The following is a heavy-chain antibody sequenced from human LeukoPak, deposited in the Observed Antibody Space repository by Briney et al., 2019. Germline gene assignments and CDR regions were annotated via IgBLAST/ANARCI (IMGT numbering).Heavy chain of an antibody. CDR2: IYTSGST. CDR3: ARPTYNTSAYEYVQH. Sequence: SETLSLTCTVSVGSISSYYWSWIRQPAGKGLEWIGRIYTSGSTNYNPSLKSRVTMSVDTSKNQFSLKLNSVTAADTAGHYFARPTYNTSAYEYVQHWGQGTLVTVSS. D-gene: IGHD3-22*01. V-gene: IGHV4-4*07. CDR1: VGSISSYY. J-gene: IGHJ1*01.